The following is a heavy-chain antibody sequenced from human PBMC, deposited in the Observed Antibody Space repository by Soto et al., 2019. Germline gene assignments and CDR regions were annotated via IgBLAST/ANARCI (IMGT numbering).Heavy chain of an antibody. D-gene: IGHD1-26*01. J-gene: IGHJ4*02. Sequence: SETLSLTCTVSGDSINTYTWTWIRQPPGKGLEWIGYIFSSGSANYNPSLQSRLTMSVDTSKNLFSLKLNSVTAADTAVYYCARGDQELDYWGQGTLGTVSS. CDR3: ARGDQELDY. CDR1: GDSINTYT. CDR2: IFSSGSA. V-gene: IGHV4-59*01.